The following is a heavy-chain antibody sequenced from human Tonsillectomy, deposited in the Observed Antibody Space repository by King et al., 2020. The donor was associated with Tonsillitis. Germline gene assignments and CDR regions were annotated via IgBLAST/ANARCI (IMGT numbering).Heavy chain of an antibody. CDR2: IDPGDSYT. Sequence: VQLVESGAEVKKPGESLRISCTGSGYSFTSYWISWVRQLPGKGLEWMGIIDPGDSYTNYSPSLQGHVTISADRSISTSHLQWSSLEASDTAMYYCAGYSSGWRNGMDVWGQGTTVTVSS. CDR3: AGYSSGWRNGMDV. CDR1: GYSFTSYW. D-gene: IGHD6-19*01. J-gene: IGHJ6*02. V-gene: IGHV5-10-1*03.